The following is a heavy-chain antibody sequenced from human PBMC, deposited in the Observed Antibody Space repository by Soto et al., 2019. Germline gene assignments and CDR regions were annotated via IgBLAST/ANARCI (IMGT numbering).Heavy chain of an antibody. J-gene: IGHJ5*02. CDR1: GGSFRAYY. CDR3: ARGSVDTVDSSGYKPFHP. CDR2: INHSGGT. D-gene: IGHD3-22*01. V-gene: IGHV4-34*01. Sequence: SETLSLACAVYGGSFRAYYWSWIRQPPGKGVEWIGEINHSGGTSYNPSLKSRVTISVDTSKSQFSLKLTSVTAADRAVYYCARGSVDTVDSSGYKPFHPWGEGTLVTVSS.